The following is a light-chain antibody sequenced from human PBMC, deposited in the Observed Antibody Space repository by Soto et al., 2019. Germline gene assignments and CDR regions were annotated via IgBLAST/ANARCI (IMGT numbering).Light chain of an antibody. J-gene: IGKJ1*01. Sequence: EIVMSQSPATLSVSPGERATLSCRASQSVSSNLAWYQQKPGQAPRLLIYGASTRATGIPARFSGSGSGTEFTLTISSLQSEDFAVDCCQQYNNWPQSFGQGTKVEIK. CDR2: GAS. V-gene: IGKV3-15*01. CDR1: QSVSSN. CDR3: QQYNNWPQS.